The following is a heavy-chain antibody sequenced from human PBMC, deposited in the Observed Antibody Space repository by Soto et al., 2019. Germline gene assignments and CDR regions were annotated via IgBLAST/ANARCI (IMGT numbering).Heavy chain of an antibody. CDR3: ASTRNLDV. CDR2: INHSGST. Sequence: QVQLQQWGAGLLKPSEPLSLTCAVYGGSLSGYYGNWIRQSPGKGLEWIGEINHSGSTNYNPSLKSRVTISIDTSKNQFSLKLSSVTAADTAVYYCASTRNLDVWGQGTTVSVSS. CDR1: GGSLSGYY. J-gene: IGHJ6*02. V-gene: IGHV4-34*01. D-gene: IGHD1-1*01.